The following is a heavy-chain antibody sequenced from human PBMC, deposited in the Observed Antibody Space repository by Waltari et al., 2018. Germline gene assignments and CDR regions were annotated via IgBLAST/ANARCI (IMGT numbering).Heavy chain of an antibody. D-gene: IGHD4-17*01. Sequence: QVQLQESGPGLVKPSETLSLTCTVSGGSISRYYWSWSRQPPGKGLEWIGYNYYSGSNNFNPSLKSGVTISVDTFKSQFSLQVGSVTAADTAVYYCARDRRNTDGDHFDYWGQGTLVTVSS. J-gene: IGHJ4*02. V-gene: IGHV4-59*12. CDR3: ARDRRNTDGDHFDY. CDR2: NYYSGSN. CDR1: GGSISRYY.